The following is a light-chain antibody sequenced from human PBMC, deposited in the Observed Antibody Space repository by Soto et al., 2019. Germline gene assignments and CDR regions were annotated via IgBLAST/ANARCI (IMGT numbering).Light chain of an antibody. J-gene: IGKJ1*01. CDR2: AAS. Sequence: DIQMTQSPSSVSASVGDRVTITCRASQGISTNLAWYQQKPGKAPKLLIYAASSLQSGVPPRFSGSGSGTEFTLTISNLQPEDFATYYCQQTYRLPRTFAQGTKVDTK. CDR3: QQTYRLPRT. V-gene: IGKV1-12*01. CDR1: QGISTN.